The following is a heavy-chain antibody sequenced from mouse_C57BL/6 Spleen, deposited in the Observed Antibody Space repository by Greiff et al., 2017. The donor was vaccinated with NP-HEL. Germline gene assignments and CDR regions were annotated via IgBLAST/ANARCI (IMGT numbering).Heavy chain of an antibody. D-gene: IGHD2-2*01. CDR2: IHPNSGST. CDR1: GYTFTSYW. J-gene: IGHJ2*01. V-gene: IGHV1-64*01. CDR3: ARREGLRAMVTTFDY. Sequence: QVQLQQPGAELVKPGASVKLSCKASGYTFTSYWMHWVKQRPGQGLEWIGMIHPNSGSTNYNEKFKSKATLTVDKSSSTAYMQLSSLTSEDSAVYYCARREGLRAMVTTFDYWGQGTTLTVSS.